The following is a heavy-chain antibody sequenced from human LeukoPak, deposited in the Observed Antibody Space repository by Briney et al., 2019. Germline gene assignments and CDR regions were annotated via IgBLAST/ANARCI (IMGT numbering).Heavy chain of an antibody. CDR1: GFTFSSYW. CDR3: ARTLGYCSSTNCFLTFDY. J-gene: IGHJ4*02. Sequence: GSLRLSCAASGFTFSSYWMTWVRRAPGRGLEWVANIKHDGSEKYYVDSVKGRFTTSRDNAKNSLYLQMNSLRAEDTAVYYCARTLGYCSSTNCFLTFDYWGQGTLVTVSS. V-gene: IGHV3-7*04. CDR2: IKHDGSEK. D-gene: IGHD2-2*01.